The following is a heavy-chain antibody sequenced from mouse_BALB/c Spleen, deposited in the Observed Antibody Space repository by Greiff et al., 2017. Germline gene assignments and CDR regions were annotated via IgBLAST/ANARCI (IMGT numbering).Heavy chain of an antibody. Sequence: VQLKESGPGLVAPSQSLSITCTVSGFSLTGYGVNWVRQPPGKGLEWLGMIWGDGSTDYNSALKSRLSISKDNSKSQVFLKMNSLQTDDTARYYCARAYGNYAYYYAMDYWGQGTSVTVSS. CDR2: IWGDGST. J-gene: IGHJ4*01. CDR1: GFSLTGYG. CDR3: ARAYGNYAYYYAMDY. V-gene: IGHV2-6-7*01. D-gene: IGHD2-10*02.